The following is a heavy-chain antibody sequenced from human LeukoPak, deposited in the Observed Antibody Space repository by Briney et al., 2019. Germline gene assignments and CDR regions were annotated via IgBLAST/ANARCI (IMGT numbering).Heavy chain of an antibody. J-gene: IGHJ4*02. V-gene: IGHV1-2*02. CDR1: GYTFTDYY. Sequence: ASVKVSCKASGYTFTDYYIHWVRQAPGQGLDWMGWINPNSGGTDSAQKFQGRVTMTRDTSISTAYMELSRLRSGDTAVYYCARGELLYKTPTLPPDYWGQGTLVTVSS. D-gene: IGHD1-26*01. CDR3: ARGELLYKTPTLPPDY. CDR2: INPNSGGT.